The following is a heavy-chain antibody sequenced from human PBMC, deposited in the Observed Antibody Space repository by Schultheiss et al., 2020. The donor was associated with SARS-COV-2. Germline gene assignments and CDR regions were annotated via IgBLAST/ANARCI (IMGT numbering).Heavy chain of an antibody. Sequence: SETLSLTCTVSGGSISSGGYYWSWIRQPPRKGLEWIGYIHYSGSTYYSPSLKSRVTISVDTSKNQFSLKLSSVTAADTAVYYCARPLGGFIAVLGYWGQGTLVTVSS. D-gene: IGHD6-19*01. V-gene: IGHV4-31*03. CDR2: IHYSGST. CDR1: GGSISSGGYY. CDR3: ARPLGGFIAVLGY. J-gene: IGHJ4*02.